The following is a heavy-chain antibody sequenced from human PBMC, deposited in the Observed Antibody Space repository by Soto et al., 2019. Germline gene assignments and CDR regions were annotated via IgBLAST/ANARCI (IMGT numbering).Heavy chain of an antibody. V-gene: IGHV4-30-2*01. CDR2: IYQSGST. CDR3: ARTPYGGYFDR. CDR1: GGSINSGGFS. D-gene: IGHD4-17*01. Sequence: SETLSLTGAVSGGSINSGGFSWSWIRQPPGKGLEWIGYIYQSGSTYYNPSLKSRVTLSVDTSNNRFSLKMNSVTAADTAVYYCARTPYGGYFDRWGQGTQVTFSS. J-gene: IGHJ4*02.